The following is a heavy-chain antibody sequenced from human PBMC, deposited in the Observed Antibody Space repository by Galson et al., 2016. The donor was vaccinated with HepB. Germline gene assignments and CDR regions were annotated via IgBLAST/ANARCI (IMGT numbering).Heavy chain of an antibody. D-gene: IGHD5-24*01. J-gene: IGHJ6*02. CDR2: IKEDGTPG. CDR1: GFTCSNYF. V-gene: IGHV3-7*03. Sequence: SLRLSCAASGFTCSNYFMGWVRQAPAKGLEWVANIKEDGTPGGYVESVRGRFTISRDDTENTLYLQMNSLRPEDTALYYCARWGYNHGMDVWGQGTTVTVSS. CDR3: ARWGYNHGMDV.